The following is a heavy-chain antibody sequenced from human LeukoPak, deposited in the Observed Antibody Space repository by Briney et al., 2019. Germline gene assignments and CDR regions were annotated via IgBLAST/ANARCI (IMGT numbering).Heavy chain of an antibody. V-gene: IGHV3-23*01. J-gene: IGHJ4*02. CDR1: GFTISSYA. Sequence: GGSLRLSCAASGFTISSYAMSWVRQAPGEGLEWVSAISGSGGSTYYADSVKGRFTISRDNSKNTLYLQMNSLRAEDTAVYFCVRSITATTWVHSWGQGTLVAVS. CDR3: VRSITATTWVHS. CDR2: ISGSGGST. D-gene: IGHD1-7*01.